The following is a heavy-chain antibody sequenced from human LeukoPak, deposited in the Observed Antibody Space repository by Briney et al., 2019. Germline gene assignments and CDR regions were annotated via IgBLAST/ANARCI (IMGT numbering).Heavy chain of an antibody. J-gene: IGHJ5*02. CDR1: GGSISSGDYY. D-gene: IGHD3-10*01. CDR3: ARVYSDYYGSGSYNPWFDP. Sequence: SETLSLTCTVSGGSISSGDYYWSWIRQPPGKGLEWIGYIYYSGSTYYNPSLKSRVTISVDTSKNQFSLKLSSVTAADTAVYYCARVYSDYYGSGSYNPWFDPWGQGTLVTVSS. CDR2: IYYSGST. V-gene: IGHV4-30-4*01.